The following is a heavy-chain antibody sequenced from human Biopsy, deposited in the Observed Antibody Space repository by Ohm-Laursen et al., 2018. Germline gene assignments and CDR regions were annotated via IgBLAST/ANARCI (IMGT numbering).Heavy chain of an antibody. CDR1: GFTFNNYG. J-gene: IGHJ6*02. CDR2: IFYDGSNT. CDR3: AKDKYNYTPIGGFSMDV. D-gene: IGHD1-1*01. Sequence: SLRLSCAASGFTFNNYGMQWVRQAPGKGLEWVAFIFYDGSNTYYADSMKGRFTISRDNSRDTLYLQMSSLIAEDTAVYYCAKDKYNYTPIGGFSMDVWGQGTTVTVSS. V-gene: IGHV3-30*18.